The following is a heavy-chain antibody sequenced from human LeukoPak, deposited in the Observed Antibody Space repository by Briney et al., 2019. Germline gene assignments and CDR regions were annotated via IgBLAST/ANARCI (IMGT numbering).Heavy chain of an antibody. CDR3: ARDPDIVVVPAASLPTN. CDR1: GFTFSSYA. J-gene: IGHJ4*02. D-gene: IGHD2-2*01. V-gene: IGHV3-30-3*01. Sequence: AGGSLRLSCAASGFTFSSYAMHWVRQAPGKGLEWVAVISYDGNNKYYADSVKGRFTISRDNSKNTLYLQMNSLRAEDTAVYYCARDPDIVVVPAASLPTNWGQGTLVTVSS. CDR2: ISYDGNNK.